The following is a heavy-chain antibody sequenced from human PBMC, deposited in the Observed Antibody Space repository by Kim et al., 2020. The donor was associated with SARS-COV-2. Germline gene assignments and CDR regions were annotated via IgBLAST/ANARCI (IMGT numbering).Heavy chain of an antibody. CDR2: IIPIFGTT. Sequence: SVKVSCKASGGTFSNNVISWVRQAPGQGLEWMGGIIPIFGTTNYAQKFQGRVTITADDSATTAYMELSSLRSEDTAVYYCARVPAFFYDRGSGNTFYYYGLDVWGQGTTVTVSS. D-gene: IGHD3-22*01. CDR3: ARVPAFFYDRGSGNTFYYYGLDV. V-gene: IGHV1-69*13. J-gene: IGHJ6*02. CDR1: GGTFSNNV.